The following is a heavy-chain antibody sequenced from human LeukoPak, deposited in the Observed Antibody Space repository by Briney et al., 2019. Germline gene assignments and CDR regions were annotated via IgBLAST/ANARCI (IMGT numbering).Heavy chain of an antibody. CDR1: GGSISSYY. CDR2: IYYSGST. Sequence: SETLSLTCTNSGGSISSYYWSWIRQPPGKGLEWIGFIYYSGSTNYNPSLKSRVTISVDTSKNQFSLKLSSVTAADTAVYYCARGWYSSSWYVDQFDYWGQGTLVTVSS. D-gene: IGHD6-13*01. J-gene: IGHJ4*02. V-gene: IGHV4-59*08. CDR3: ARGWYSSSWYVDQFDY.